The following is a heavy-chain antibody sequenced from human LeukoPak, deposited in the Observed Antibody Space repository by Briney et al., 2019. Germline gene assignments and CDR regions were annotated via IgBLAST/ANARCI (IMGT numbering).Heavy chain of an antibody. CDR1: AYSMSSGYY. CDR2: IYHSGST. CDR3: AREAPRLWSGYFSNFDY. J-gene: IGHJ4*02. D-gene: IGHD3-3*01. Sequence: SETLSVTCTLSAYSMSSGYYWGWIRQPPGKGLERIGSIYHSGSTSYNPSLKSRVTISVDTSKNQFSLKLRSVTAADTAVYYCAREAPRLWSGYFSNFDYWGQGTLVTVSS. V-gene: IGHV4-38-2*02.